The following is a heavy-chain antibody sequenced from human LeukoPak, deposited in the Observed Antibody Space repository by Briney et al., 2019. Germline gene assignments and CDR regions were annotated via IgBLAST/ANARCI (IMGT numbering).Heavy chain of an antibody. CDR1: GFTFDDYC. Sequence: GGSLRLSCAASGFTFDDYCMSWVRQAPGKGLEWVSGINWNGGSTGYADSVKGRLTISRDNAKNSLYLQMNSLRAEDTALYYCARGGITIFGVVSYMDVWGKGTTVTVSS. CDR2: INWNGGST. D-gene: IGHD3-3*01. CDR3: ARGGITIFGVVSYMDV. V-gene: IGHV3-20*04. J-gene: IGHJ6*03.